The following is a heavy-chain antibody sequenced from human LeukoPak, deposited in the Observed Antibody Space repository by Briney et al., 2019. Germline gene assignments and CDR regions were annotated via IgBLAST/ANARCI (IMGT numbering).Heavy chain of an antibody. V-gene: IGHV4-4*09. CDR1: GDSISSYY. J-gene: IGHJ4*02. D-gene: IGHD6-6*01. CDR2: IYTSGGT. CDR3: ARLTRLSTSPDRYYLDY. Sequence: SETLSLTCTVSGDSISSYYWSRIRQPPGKGLEWIGYIYTSGGTNYIPSLKGQVTISIDTSKNQFSLKLSSVTAADSAVYYCARLTRLSTSPDRYYLDYWGQGTLVTVSS.